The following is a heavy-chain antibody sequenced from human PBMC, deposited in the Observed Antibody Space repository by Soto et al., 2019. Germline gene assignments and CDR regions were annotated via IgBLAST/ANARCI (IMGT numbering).Heavy chain of an antibody. CDR1: GGTFSSYA. D-gene: IGHD5-12*01. J-gene: IGHJ4*02. CDR2: IIRIFHTP. V-gene: IGHV1-69*13. CDR3: VHRRDGYNSAFFDY. Sequence: GASVKVSCKASGGTFSSYAFSWVRQAPGQGLEWMGGIIRIFHTPTYAQKFQGRVTITADESTSTAYMELISLRSDDTAVYYCVHRRDGYNSAFFDYWGQGTVVTVS.